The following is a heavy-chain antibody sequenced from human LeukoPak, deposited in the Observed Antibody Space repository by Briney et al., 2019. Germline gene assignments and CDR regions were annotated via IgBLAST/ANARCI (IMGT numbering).Heavy chain of an antibody. V-gene: IGHV3-23*01. CDR1: AFTFSGYA. CDR3: AKDRVYYDLSTHIYYVDY. CDR2: ITGSGDAT. J-gene: IGHJ4*02. Sequence: PGGSLRLSCAASAFTFSGYAMAWVRQTTGKGLEWVSAITGSGDATYYTDSVKGRFTISRDNSKNTLYLQMNSLRAEDTALYYCAKDRVYYDLSTHIYYVDYSGQGTLVAVSS. D-gene: IGHD3-16*01.